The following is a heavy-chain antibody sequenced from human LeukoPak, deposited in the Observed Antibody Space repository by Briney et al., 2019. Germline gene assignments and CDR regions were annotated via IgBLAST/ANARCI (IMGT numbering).Heavy chain of an antibody. D-gene: IGHD6-19*01. CDR1: GFTFSSYA. J-gene: IGHJ4*02. Sequence: GGTLRLFCAACGFTFSSYAMSWVSQASGKGLEWGATMSGSGGSTYYAHYLQGRFTISRDNSKNTLYLQMNSLRAEDTAVYYCASGRGYNSSAFDYWGQGTLVTVSS. CDR3: ASGRGYNSSAFDY. V-gene: IGHV3-23*01. CDR2: MSGSGGST.